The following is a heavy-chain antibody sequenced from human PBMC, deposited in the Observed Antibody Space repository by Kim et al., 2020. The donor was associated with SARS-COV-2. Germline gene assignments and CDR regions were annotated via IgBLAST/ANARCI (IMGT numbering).Heavy chain of an antibody. Sequence: KGRFTIARDDSKNTAYLQMNSLKTEDTAVYYCTRQGAPLLSYYYYYGRDVWGQGTTVTVSS. D-gene: IGHD1-26*01. J-gene: IGHJ6*02. CDR3: TRQGAPLLSYYYYYGRDV. V-gene: IGHV3-73*01.